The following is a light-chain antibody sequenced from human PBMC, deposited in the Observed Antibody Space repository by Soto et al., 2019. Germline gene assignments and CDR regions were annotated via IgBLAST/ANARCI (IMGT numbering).Light chain of an antibody. CDR3: ISCTSSNTFD. CDR2: DVS. Sequence: QSAPTPPSSVSGSPGQSITISCTGTSSDVGSHNCASWYQQHPGKAPKLLSSDVSNRPSGVSYRFSGSKSGNTASLTISGLQAEDEADESCISCTSSNTFDFGTGTKLTVL. V-gene: IGLV2-14*03. CDR1: SSDVGSHNC. J-gene: IGLJ1*01.